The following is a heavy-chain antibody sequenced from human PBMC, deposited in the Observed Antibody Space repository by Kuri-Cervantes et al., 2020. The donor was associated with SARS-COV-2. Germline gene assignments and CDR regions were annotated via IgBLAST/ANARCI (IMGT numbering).Heavy chain of an antibody. CDR2: IYYSGST. V-gene: IGHV4-39*07. CDR3: ARDGSFSPLYYYYYYMDV. D-gene: IGHD2/OR15-2a*01. CDR1: GGSISSSSYY. Sequence: GSLRLSCTVSGGSISSSSYYWGWIRQPPGKGLEWIGSIYYSGSTNYNPSLKSRVTISVDTSKNQFSLKLSSVTAADTAVYYCARDGSFSPLYYYYYYMDVWGKGTTVTVSS. J-gene: IGHJ6*03.